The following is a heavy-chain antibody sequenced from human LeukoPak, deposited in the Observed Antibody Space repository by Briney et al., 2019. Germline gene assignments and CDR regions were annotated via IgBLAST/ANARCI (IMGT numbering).Heavy chain of an antibody. CDR1: GFTFSSYA. CDR2: IKQDGSEK. Sequence: GGSLRLSCAASGFTFSSYAMSWVRQAPGKGLEWVANIKQDGSEKYYVDSVKGRFTISRDNAKNSLYLQMNSLRAEDTAVYYCARSRLKCDYWGQGTLVTVSS. J-gene: IGHJ4*02. CDR3: ARSRLKCDY. V-gene: IGHV3-7*01.